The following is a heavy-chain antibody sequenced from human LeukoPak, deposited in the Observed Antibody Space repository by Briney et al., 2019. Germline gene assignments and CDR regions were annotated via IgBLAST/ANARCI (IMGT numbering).Heavy chain of an antibody. CDR1: GGSISSGGYY. CDR2: IYYSGST. CDR3: ARGGDWLLKKALHHFDY. Sequence: SETLSLTCTVSGGSISSGGYYWSWIRQHPGKGLEWIGYIYYSGSTYYNPSLKSRVTISVDTSKNQFSLKLSFVTAADTAVYYCARGGDWLLKKALHHFDYWGQGTLVTVSS. D-gene: IGHD2-21*01. J-gene: IGHJ4*02. V-gene: IGHV4-31*03.